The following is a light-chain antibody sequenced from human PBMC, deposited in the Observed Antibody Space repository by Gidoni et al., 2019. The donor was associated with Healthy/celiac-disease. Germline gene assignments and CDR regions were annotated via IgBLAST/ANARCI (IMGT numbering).Light chain of an antibody. CDR1: ALPKQY. CDR2: KDS. V-gene: IGLV3-25*03. Sequence: SYELTQPPSVSVSQGRTARIPCSGDALPKQYAYWYQQKPGQAPVLVIYKDSERPSGIPERFSGSSSGTTVTLTISGVQAEDEADYYCQSADSSGTYWVFGGGTKLTVL. J-gene: IGLJ3*02. CDR3: QSADSSGTYWV.